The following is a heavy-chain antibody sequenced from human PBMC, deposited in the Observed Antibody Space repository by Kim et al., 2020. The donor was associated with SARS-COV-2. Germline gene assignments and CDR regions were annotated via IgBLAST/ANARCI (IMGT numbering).Heavy chain of an antibody. CDR2: IYSGGST. V-gene: IGHV3-53*04. D-gene: IGHD1-7*01. CDR3: ARDTGTNFDY. Sequence: GGSLRLSCVASGFTVSSNYMSWVRQAPGKGLEWVSVIYSGGSTYYADSVKGRFTISRHNSKNTLYLQMNSLRAEDTAVYYCARDTGTNFDYWGQGTLVTVSS. CDR1: GFTVSSNY. J-gene: IGHJ4*02.